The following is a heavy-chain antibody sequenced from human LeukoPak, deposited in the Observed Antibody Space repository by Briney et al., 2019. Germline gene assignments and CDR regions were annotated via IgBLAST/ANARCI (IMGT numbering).Heavy chain of an antibody. Sequence: ASVKVSCKASGYTFTSYATNWVRQAPGQGLERMGWINTNTGNPTYAQGFTGRFVFSLDTSVSTAYLQISSLKAEDTAVYYCARVYNWNRATYYYYYGMDVWGQGTTVTVSS. CDR1: GYTFTSYA. V-gene: IGHV7-4-1*02. D-gene: IGHD1-1*01. J-gene: IGHJ6*02. CDR2: INTNTGNP. CDR3: ARVYNWNRATYYYYYGMDV.